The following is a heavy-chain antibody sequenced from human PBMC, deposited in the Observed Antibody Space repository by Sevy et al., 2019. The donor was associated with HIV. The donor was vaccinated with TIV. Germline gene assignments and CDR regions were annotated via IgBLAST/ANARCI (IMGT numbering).Heavy chain of an antibody. CDR1: GFSLTTSD. D-gene: IGHD2-8*01. CDR2: VRNDGSNK. V-gene: IGHV3-30*02. J-gene: IGHJ6*02. CDR3: ARGRKTTEEWLEELDYYYGLDV. Sequence: GGSLRLSCAASGFSLTTSDMHWVRQAPGKGLEWGAYVRNDGSNKYYADSVRDRFTISRDSPKNTLYLQMNSLGDEDTAIYYCARGRKTTEEWLEELDYYYGLDVWGQGTTVTVSS.